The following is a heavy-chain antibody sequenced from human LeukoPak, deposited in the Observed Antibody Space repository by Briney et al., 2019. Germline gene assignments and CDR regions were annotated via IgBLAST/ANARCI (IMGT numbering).Heavy chain of an antibody. V-gene: IGHV1-2*02. CDR3: ARDLAASWDYGDYNSLNYYYYYMDV. D-gene: IGHD4-17*01. CDR1: GYTFTGYY. J-gene: IGHJ6*03. CDR2: INLNSGGT. Sequence: ASVKVSCKASGYTFTGYYIHWVRQAPGQGLEWMGWINLNSGGTNDAQKFQGRVTMTRDTSISTAYMELGRLRSDDTAVYYCARDLAASWDYGDYNSLNYYYYYMDVWGKGTTVTVSS.